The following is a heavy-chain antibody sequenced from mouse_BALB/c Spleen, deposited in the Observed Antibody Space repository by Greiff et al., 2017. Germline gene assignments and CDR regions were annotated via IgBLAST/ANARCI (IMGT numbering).Heavy chain of an antibody. CDR1: GFSLTSYG. CDR3: ARNYGNYLYAMDY. CDR2: IWSGGST. V-gene: IGHV2-4-1*01. J-gene: IGHJ4*01. Sequence: VKVVESGPGLVQPSQSLSITCTVSGFSLTSYGVHWVRQSPGKGLEWLGVIWSGGSTDYNAAFISRLSISTDNSKSHVFFKMNSLQADDTAIYYCARNYGNYLYAMDYWGQGTSVTVSS. D-gene: IGHD2-1*01.